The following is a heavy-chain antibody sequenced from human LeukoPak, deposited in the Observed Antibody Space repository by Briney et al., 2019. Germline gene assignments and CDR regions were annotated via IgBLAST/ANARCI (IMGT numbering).Heavy chain of an antibody. CDR1: GFTFSSYA. Sequence: GGSLRLSCAASGFTFSSYAMSWVRQAPGKGLEWVAVIWYDGSNKYYADSVKGRFTISRDNSKNTLYLQMNSLRAEDTAVYYCARDSSHYYDSSGSFDYWGQGTLVTVSS. V-gene: IGHV3-33*08. CDR2: IWYDGSNK. J-gene: IGHJ4*02. D-gene: IGHD3-22*01. CDR3: ARDSSHYYDSSGSFDY.